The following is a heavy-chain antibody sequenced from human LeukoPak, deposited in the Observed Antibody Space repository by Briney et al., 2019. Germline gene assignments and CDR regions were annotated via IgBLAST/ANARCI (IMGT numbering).Heavy chain of an antibody. CDR3: ARDHYYGSGRLVRYYYGMDV. Sequence: GGSLRLSCAASGFTFSSYGMHWVRQAPGKGLEWVAVICYDGSNKYYADSVKGRFTISRDNSKNTPYLQMNSLRAEDTAVYYCARDHYYGSGRLVRYYYGMDVWGQGTTVTVSS. J-gene: IGHJ6*02. CDR2: ICYDGSNK. D-gene: IGHD3-10*01. CDR1: GFTFSSYG. V-gene: IGHV3-33*01.